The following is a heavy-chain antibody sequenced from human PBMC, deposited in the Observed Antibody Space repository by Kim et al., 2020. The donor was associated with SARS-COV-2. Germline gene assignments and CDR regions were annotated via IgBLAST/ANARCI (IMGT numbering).Heavy chain of an antibody. CDR3: ARGPGIPDAFDI. D-gene: IGHD1-1*01. J-gene: IGHJ3*02. Sequence: NYNPSLKSRVTISVDTSKNQFSLKLSSVTAADTAVYYCARGPGIPDAFDIWGQGTMVTVSS. V-gene: IGHV4-59*09.